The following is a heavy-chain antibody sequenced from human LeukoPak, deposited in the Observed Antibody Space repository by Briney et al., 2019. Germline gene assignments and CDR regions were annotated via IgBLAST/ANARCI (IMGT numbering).Heavy chain of an antibody. CDR1: GGSISSYY. D-gene: IGHD1-26*01. V-gene: IGHV4-4*07. J-gene: IGHJ5*02. CDR3: ARDQRYSGSYLNWFDP. Sequence: SETLSLTCTVSGGSISSYYWSWIRQPAGKGLEWIGRIYTSGSTNYNPSLKSRVTMSVDTSKNRFSLKLSSVTAADTAVYYCARDQRYSGSYLNWFDPWGQGTLVTVSS. CDR2: IYTSGST.